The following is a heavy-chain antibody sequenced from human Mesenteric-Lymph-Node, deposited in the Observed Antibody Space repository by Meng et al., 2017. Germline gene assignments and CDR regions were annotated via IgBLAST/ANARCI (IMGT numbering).Heavy chain of an antibody. CDR3: AHRHEGPWFGELVVGEDDVGI. V-gene: IGHV2-5*01. CDR1: GFSRSTSGVG. Sequence: SGPTLVKPTQTLTLTCTFSGFSRSTSGVGVGWIRQPPGKALEWLALIYWNDDKRYSPSLKSRLTNTKDSTKNQAVLTMTNMDPVDTATYYCAHRHEGPWFGELVVGEDDVGIWGQGTLVTVYS. D-gene: IGHD3-10*01. CDR2: IYWNDDK. J-gene: IGHJ4*02.